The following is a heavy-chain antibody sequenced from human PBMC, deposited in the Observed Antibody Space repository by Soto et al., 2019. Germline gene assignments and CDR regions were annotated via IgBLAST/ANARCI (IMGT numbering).Heavy chain of an antibody. D-gene: IGHD5-12*01. Sequence: GGSLRLSCTASGFTFGDYAMSWFRQAPGKGLEWVGFIRSKANGGKTEYAASVKSRFTISRDDSKSIAYLQMNSMKTEDTAVYYCTRVLVAAFDIWGQGTMVTVSS. CDR2: IRSKANGGKT. CDR1: GFTFGDYA. J-gene: IGHJ3*02. V-gene: IGHV3-49*03. CDR3: TRVLVAAFDI.